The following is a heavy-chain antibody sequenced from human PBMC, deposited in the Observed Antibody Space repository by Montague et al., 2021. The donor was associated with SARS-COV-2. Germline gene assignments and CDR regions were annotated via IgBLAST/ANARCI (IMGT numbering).Heavy chain of an antibody. Sequence: SETLSLTCAVYGGSFTDFYWTWFRQPPGKGLVWIVESNYRGSSNYYPSLKNRGTTSVDKSKNQISLKLTSLTAADTATYYCARGQVIVFAILIAFPAAGAIDVWGQGTTVTVSS. J-gene: IGHJ3*01. CDR1: GGSFTDFY. D-gene: IGHD3-16*02. CDR2: SNYRGSS. V-gene: IGHV4-34*01. CDR3: ARGQVIVFAILIAFPAAGAIDV.